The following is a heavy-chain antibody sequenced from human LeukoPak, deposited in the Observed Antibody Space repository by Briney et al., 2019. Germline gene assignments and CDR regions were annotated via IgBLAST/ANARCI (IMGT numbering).Heavy chain of an antibody. D-gene: IGHD6-19*01. CDR1: GFTFSDYD. CDR2: IKHDGSEK. V-gene: IGHV3-7*03. Sequence: SGGSLRLSCSASGFTFSDYDMTWVRQAPGKGLEWVANIKHDGSEKYYVDSLKGGFTISRDNAKNSLYMQMNSLRAEDTGVYFCARGGGWGIDYWGQGTLVTVSS. CDR3: ARGGGWGIDY. J-gene: IGHJ4*02.